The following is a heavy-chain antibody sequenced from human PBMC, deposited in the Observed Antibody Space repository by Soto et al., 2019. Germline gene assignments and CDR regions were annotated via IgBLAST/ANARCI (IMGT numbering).Heavy chain of an antibody. Sequence: QVQLQQWGAGLLKPSETLSLTCAVYGGSFSGYYWSWIRQPPGKGLEWIGEINHSGSTNYNPSLKSRDTIAVDASKSQFALKLSSVAAADTAVYYCARGQGMVRGFTPYGGMAYWGQGTRVTV. D-gene: IGHD3-10*01. CDR3: ARGQGMVRGFTPYGGMAY. J-gene: IGHJ4*02. CDR1: GGSFSGYY. CDR2: INHSGST. V-gene: IGHV4-34*01.